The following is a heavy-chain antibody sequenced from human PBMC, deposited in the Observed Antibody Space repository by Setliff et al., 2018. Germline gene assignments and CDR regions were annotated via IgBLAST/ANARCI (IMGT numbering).Heavy chain of an antibody. CDR1: GYIFTNYY. D-gene: IGHD6-19*01. V-gene: IGHV1-2*02. Sequence: ASVKVSCKTSGYIFTNYYIHWVRQAPGQGLEWMGWINANTGGTREVQKFQGRVTMTRDTSIDTAYMEVNRLTYDDTVVYYCARVGGYASAWHGIEAFDIWGQGTTVTVSS. CDR3: ARVGGYASAWHGIEAFDI. CDR2: INANTGGT. J-gene: IGHJ3*02.